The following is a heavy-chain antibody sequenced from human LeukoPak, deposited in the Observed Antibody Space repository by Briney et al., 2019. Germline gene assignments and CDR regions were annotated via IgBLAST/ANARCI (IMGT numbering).Heavy chain of an antibody. J-gene: IGHJ5*02. V-gene: IGHV1-18*01. CDR3: ARDRLERALNWFDP. D-gene: IGHD1-1*01. Sequence: ASVKVSCKASGYTFTSYGISWVRQAPGQGLEWMGWISAYNGNTNYAQKLQGRVTMTIDTSTSTAYTELRSLRSDDTAVYYCARDRLERALNWFDPWGQGTLVTVSS. CDR1: GYTFTSYG. CDR2: ISAYNGNT.